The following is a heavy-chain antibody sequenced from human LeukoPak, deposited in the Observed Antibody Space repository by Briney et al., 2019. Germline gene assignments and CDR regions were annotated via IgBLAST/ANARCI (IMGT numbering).Heavy chain of an antibody. Sequence: GGTLRLSCAASGFTFSSYAMTWVRQAPGKGLEWVSAIDGSGGATYYADSVKGRFTISRDNSKNTLYLQMNSLRAEDTAVYYCAKRETTSWNYYFDYWGQGTLVTVP. CDR2: IDGSGGAT. D-gene: IGHD1-7*01. CDR3: AKRETTSWNYYFDY. V-gene: IGHV3-23*01. J-gene: IGHJ4*02. CDR1: GFTFSSYA.